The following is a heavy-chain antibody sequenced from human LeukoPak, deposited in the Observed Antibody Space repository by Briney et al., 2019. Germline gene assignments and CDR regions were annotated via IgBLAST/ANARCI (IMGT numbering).Heavy chain of an antibody. CDR2: INPNSGGT. V-gene: IGHV1-2*02. Sequence: ASVKVSCKASGYTFTGYHIYWVRQAPGQGLEWMGWINPNSGGTKNAQKFQGRVTMTRDTSISTAYMELSRLRSDDTAVYYCARVEDTAMVLIHWGQGTLVTVSS. CDR1: GYTFTGYH. D-gene: IGHD5-18*01. J-gene: IGHJ4*02. CDR3: ARVEDTAMVLIH.